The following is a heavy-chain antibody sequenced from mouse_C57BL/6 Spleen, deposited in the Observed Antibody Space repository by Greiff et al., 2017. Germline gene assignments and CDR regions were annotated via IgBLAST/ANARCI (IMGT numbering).Heavy chain of an antibody. CDR1: GFTFSSYA. CDR3: TRENGRGYAMDY. V-gene: IGHV5-9-1*02. D-gene: IGHD4-1*01. CDR2: ISSGGDYL. J-gene: IGHJ4*01. Sequence: EVQLVESGEGLVKPGGSLKLSCAASGFTFSSYAMSWVRQTPEKRLGWVAYISSGGDYLYYADTVKGRFTISRDNARNTLYLQMSSLKSEDTVMYDCTRENGRGYAMDYRGQGTSVTVSS.